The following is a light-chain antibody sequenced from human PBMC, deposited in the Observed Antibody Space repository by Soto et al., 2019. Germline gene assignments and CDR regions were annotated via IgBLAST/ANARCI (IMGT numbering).Light chain of an antibody. CDR1: QSVSSSY. J-gene: IGKJ1*01. Sequence: IVLTQSPGTLSLSPGERGALSCRASQSVSSSYLAWYQQKPGQAPRLLIYGASTRATGIPARFSGSGSGTEFTLTISSLQSEDFAVYYCQQYNNWPPWTFGQGTKVDIK. CDR3: QQYNNWPPWT. V-gene: IGKV3-15*01. CDR2: GAS.